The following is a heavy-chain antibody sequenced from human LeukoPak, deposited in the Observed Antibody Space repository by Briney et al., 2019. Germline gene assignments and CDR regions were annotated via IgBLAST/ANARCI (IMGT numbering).Heavy chain of an antibody. CDR3: ARGDYSNYPFYYYYGMDV. CDR1: GGSISSYY. J-gene: IGHJ6*02. CDR2: IYYSGST. D-gene: IGHD4-11*01. Sequence: PSETLSLTCTVSGGSISSYYWGWIRQPPGKGLEWIGSIYYSGSTYYNPSLKSRVTISVDTSKNQFSLKLSSVTAADTAVYYCARGDYSNYPFYYYYGMDVWGQGTTVTVSS. V-gene: IGHV4-39*01.